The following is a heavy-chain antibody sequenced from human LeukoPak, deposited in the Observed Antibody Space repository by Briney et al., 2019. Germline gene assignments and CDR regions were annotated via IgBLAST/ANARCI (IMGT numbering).Heavy chain of an antibody. J-gene: IGHJ4*02. CDR3: ARDFFHGHCAGLSCFLLDY. CDR2: ISVNNGDT. Sequence: ASVKVSCKASGYTFTRYGISWVRQAPGQGLEWMGWISVNNGDTNSAQKFQDRVTMTTDTSTSTAYMELRSIRSDDTAVYYCARDFFHGHCAGLSCFLLDYWGQGSLVTVSS. V-gene: IGHV1-18*01. CDR1: GYTFTRYG. D-gene: IGHD2-15*01.